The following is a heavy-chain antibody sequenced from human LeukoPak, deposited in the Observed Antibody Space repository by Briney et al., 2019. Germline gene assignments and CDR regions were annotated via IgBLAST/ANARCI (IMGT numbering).Heavy chain of an antibody. D-gene: IGHD6-19*01. V-gene: IGHV4-39*01. J-gene: IGHJ4*02. Sequence: PSEPLTLTCAVSGGSISSSSYYWGWVRQPPAKGLEWIGNICYSGSTSYNPSLKSRVAISVDTSKNLFFLKLSSVTAADTAVYYCGRCSSGWYCHFDYWGQGTLVTVSS. CDR1: GGSISSSSYY. CDR3: GRCSSGWYCHFDY. CDR2: ICYSGST.